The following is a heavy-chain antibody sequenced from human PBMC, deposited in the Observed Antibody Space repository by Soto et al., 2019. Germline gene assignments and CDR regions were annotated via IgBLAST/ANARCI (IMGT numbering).Heavy chain of an antibody. CDR2: INSDGSST. CDR3: ARDLRYCSSTSCRSYYYYGMDV. Sequence: VQLVESGGGLVQPGGSLRLSCAASGFTFSSYWMHWVRQAPGKGLVWVSRINSDGSSTSYADSVKGRFTISRDNAKNTLYLQMNSLRAEDTAVYYCARDLRYCSSTSCRSYYYYGMDVWGQGTTVTVSS. J-gene: IGHJ6*02. CDR1: GFTFSSYW. V-gene: IGHV3-74*01. D-gene: IGHD2-2*01.